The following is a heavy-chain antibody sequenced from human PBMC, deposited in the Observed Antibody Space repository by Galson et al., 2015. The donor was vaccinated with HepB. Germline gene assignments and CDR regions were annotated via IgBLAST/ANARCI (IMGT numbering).Heavy chain of an antibody. CDR3: ARDGSGSYRYYFDY. V-gene: IGHV3-30*04. CDR2: ISYDGSNK. Sequence: SLRLSCAASGFTFSSYAMHWVRQAPGKGLEWVAVISYDGSNKYYADSVKGRFTISRDNSKNTLYLQMNSPRAEDTAVYYCARDGSGSYRYYFDYWGQGTLVTVSS. D-gene: IGHD3-10*01. CDR1: GFTFSSYA. J-gene: IGHJ4*02.